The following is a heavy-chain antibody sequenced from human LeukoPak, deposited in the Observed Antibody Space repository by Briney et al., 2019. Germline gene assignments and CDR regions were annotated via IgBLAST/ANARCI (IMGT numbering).Heavy chain of an antibody. J-gene: IGHJ3*02. V-gene: IGHV3-30-3*01. D-gene: IGHD3/OR15-3a*01. CDR2: ISYDGSNK. CDR1: GFTFSSYA. CDR3: ASLEGLGSLNDAFDI. Sequence: GGSLRLSCAASGFTFSSYAMHWVRQAPGKGLEWVAVISYDGSNKYYADSVKGRFTISRDNSKNTLYLQMNSLRAEDTAVYYCASLEGLGSLNDAFDIWGQGTMVTVSS.